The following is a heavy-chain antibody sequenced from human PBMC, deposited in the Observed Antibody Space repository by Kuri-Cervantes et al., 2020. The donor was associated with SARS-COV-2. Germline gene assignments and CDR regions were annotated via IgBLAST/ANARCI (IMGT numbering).Heavy chain of an antibody. CDR2: ISSSSSYI. J-gene: IGHJ6*03. Sequence: GGSLSLSCAASGFTFSSYSMNWVRQAPGKGLEWVSSISSSSSYIYYADSVKGRFTISRDNAKNSLYLQMNSLRAEDTAVYYCARGVVPAAIRYYYYYYYMDVWGKGTTVTVSS. CDR1: GFTFSSYS. D-gene: IGHD2-2*02. CDR3: ARGVVPAAIRYYYYYYYMDV. V-gene: IGHV3-21*01.